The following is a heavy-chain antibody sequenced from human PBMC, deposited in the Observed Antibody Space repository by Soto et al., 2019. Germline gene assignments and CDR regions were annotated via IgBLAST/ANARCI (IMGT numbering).Heavy chain of an antibody. J-gene: IGHJ6*02. CDR1: GYTFSSYG. D-gene: IGHD3-22*01. Sequence: QVQLVQSGGEVKKPGASVKVSCKASGYTFSSYGINWVRQAPGQGLEWLGWISPYDGNTKYAQILQGRVSMTTDTSTKTAYMEVRSLRSADTAVHYCARGGYYDSSGSRNYHYYGMNVWGQGTTVTVSS. CDR3: ARGGYYDSSGSRNYHYYGMNV. V-gene: IGHV1-18*01. CDR2: ISPYDGNT.